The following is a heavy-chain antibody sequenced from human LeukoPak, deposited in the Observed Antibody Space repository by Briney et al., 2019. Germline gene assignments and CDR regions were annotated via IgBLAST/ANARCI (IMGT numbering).Heavy chain of an antibody. CDR1: GYTFTSYG. D-gene: IGHD5-12*01. J-gene: IGHJ6*03. V-gene: IGHV1-18*01. Sequence: GASVKVSCKASGYTFTSYGISWVRQAPGQGLEWMGWISAYNGNTNYAQKLQGRVTMTTDTSTSTAYMELRSLRSDDTAVYYCARDNSRYSGYYYYYMDVWGKGTTVTISS. CDR2: ISAYNGNT. CDR3: ARDNSRYSGYYYYYMDV.